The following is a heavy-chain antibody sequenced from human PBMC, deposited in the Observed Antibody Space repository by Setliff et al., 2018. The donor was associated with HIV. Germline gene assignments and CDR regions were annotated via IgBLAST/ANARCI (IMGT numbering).Heavy chain of an antibody. CDR2: ISGNGGNT. V-gene: IGHV3-64D*09. J-gene: IGHJ4*02. D-gene: IGHD3-22*01. CDR3: VKDRYYDSSGSPFDY. CDR1: GFSFSNYA. Sequence: GGSLRLSCSASGFSFSNYAMHWVRQAPGKGLEYVSAISGNGGNTYYTDSVKGRFTISRDNAKNTLYLQMSSLRSEDTAVYYCVKDRYYDSSGSPFDYWGQGTLVTVSS.